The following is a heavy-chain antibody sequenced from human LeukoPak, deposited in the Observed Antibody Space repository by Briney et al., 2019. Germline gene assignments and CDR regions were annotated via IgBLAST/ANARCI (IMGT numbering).Heavy chain of an antibody. CDR3: ARDKVGATYFDY. D-gene: IGHD1-26*01. J-gene: IGHJ4*02. Sequence: GGSLRLSFAASGFPFSSYWMSWVRPAPGKGLEWVANIKQDGSEKYYVDSVKGRFTISRDNAKNSLYLQMNSLRAEDTTVYYCARDKVGATYFDYWGQGTLVTVSS. V-gene: IGHV3-7*01. CDR1: GFPFSSYW. CDR2: IKQDGSEK.